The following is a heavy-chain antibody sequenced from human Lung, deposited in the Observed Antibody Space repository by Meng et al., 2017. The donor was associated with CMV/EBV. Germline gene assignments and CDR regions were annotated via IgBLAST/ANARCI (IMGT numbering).Heavy chain of an antibody. D-gene: IGHD2-2*02. CDR1: GFSFTTFW. CDR2: INSDGSDT. J-gene: IGHJ6*01. Sequence: GGSXRLXCAASGFSFTTFWMHWVRQAPGKGLVWVSHINSDGSDTTYADSVKGRFTISRDNAKNTLYLQMNSLRAEDVAVYYCARTYPNYYYGMDVWGQGTMVTVSS. V-gene: IGHV3-74*01. CDR3: ARTYPNYYYGMDV.